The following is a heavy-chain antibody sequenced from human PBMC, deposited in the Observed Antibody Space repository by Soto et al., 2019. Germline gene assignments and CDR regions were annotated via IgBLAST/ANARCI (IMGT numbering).Heavy chain of an antibody. CDR3: ARVDLDSSSWYWFDP. CDR2: INAGNGNT. V-gene: IGHV1-3*01. D-gene: IGHD6-13*01. CDR1: GYTFTSYG. J-gene: IGHJ5*02. Sequence: GASVKVSCKASGYTFTSYGISWVRQAPGQGLEWMGWINAGNGNTKYSQKFQGRVTITRDTSASTAYMGLSSLRSEDTAVYYCARVDLDSSSWYWFDPWG.